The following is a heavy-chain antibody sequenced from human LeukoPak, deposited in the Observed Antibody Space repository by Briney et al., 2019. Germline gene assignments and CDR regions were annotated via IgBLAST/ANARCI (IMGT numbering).Heavy chain of an antibody. CDR1: GFTFSSYA. CDR2: IRYDGSNK. V-gene: IGHV3-30*02. J-gene: IGHJ5*02. D-gene: IGHD3-22*01. CDR3: AKDSVLLRYYYDSSGPNWFEA. Sequence: PGGSLRLSCAASGFTFSSYAMHWVRQAPGKGLEWAAFIRYDGSNKYYADSVKGRFTISRDNSKDTLYLQMNSLRAEDTAVYYCAKDSVLLRYYYDSSGPNWFEAWGQGTLVTVSS.